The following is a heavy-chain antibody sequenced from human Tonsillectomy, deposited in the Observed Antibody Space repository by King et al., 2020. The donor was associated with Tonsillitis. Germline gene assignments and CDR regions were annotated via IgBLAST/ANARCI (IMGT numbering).Heavy chain of an antibody. CDR2: IYHSGST. CDR1: GYSISSGYY. CDR3: ARVRKPERVFGVAYFDY. Sequence: VQLQESGPGLVKPSETLSLTCTVSGYSISSGYYWGWIRQPPGKGLEWIGSIYHSGSTYYNPSLKSRVTISVDTSKNQCSLKLSSVTAADTAVYYCARVRKPERVFGVAYFDYWGQGTLVTVSS. J-gene: IGHJ4*02. V-gene: IGHV4-38-2*02. D-gene: IGHD3-3*01.